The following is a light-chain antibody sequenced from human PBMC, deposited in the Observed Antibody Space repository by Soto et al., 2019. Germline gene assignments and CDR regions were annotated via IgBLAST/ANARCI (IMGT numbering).Light chain of an antibody. CDR2: EGS. J-gene: IGLJ2*01. CDR1: SSDI. Sequence: QSVLTQPASVSGSPGQSITISCTGTSSDIVSWYQQHPGKAPKLIIYEGSKRPSGVSNRFSGSKSGNTASPTISGLQAEDEADYYCCSYAGSSTLVFGGGTTVTVL. CDR3: CSYAGSSTLV. V-gene: IGLV2-23*01.